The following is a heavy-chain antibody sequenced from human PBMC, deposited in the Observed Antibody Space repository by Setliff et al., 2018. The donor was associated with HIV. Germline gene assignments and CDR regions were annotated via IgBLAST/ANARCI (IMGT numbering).Heavy chain of an antibody. V-gene: IGHV4-61*09. CDR3: ARAAYSGTYVWEPATDL. CDR1: GGSIRSGSYY. CDR2: IYSTGGT. D-gene: IGHD1-26*01. J-gene: IGHJ2*01. Sequence: LSLTCSVSGGSIRSGSYYWSWIRQPAGKGLEWIGHIYSTGGTRYNPSLESRLTILVDTSRNQFSLNLSFVTAADTAVYYCARAAYSGTYVWEPATDLWGRGTLVTVSS.